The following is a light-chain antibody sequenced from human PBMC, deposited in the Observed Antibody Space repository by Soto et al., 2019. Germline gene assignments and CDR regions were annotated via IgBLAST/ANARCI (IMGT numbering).Light chain of an antibody. J-gene: IGKJ5*01. CDR3: QQRSNWPPLT. V-gene: IGKV3D-20*02. CDR1: QSVSSSY. Sequence: EIVLTQSPGTLSLSPGERATLPCRASQSVSSSYLAWYQQKPGQAPRLLIYGASTRATGIPARFSGSGSGTDFTLTISSLEPEDFAVYYCQQRSNWPPLTFGQGTRLEIK. CDR2: GAS.